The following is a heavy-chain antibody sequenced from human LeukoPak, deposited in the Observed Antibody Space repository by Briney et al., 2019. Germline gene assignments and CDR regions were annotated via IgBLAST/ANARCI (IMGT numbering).Heavy chain of an antibody. CDR1: GFTISRDS. CDR3: ARQNYAGACDY. CDR2: ISRDSGII. V-gene: IGHV3-48*04. D-gene: IGHD2-2*01. J-gene: IGHJ4*02. Sequence: GGSLRLSCAASGFTISRDSMNWVRQAPGKGLEWISYISRDSGIIYYADSVRGRFTISRDNTKNSLYLQMSSLRAEDTAVYYCARQNYAGACDYWGQGTLVTVSS.